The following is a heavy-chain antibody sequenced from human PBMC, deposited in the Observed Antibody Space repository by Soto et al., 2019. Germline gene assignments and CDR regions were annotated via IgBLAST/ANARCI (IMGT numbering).Heavy chain of an antibody. CDR1: GFTFSSYD. CDR2: IVTAGDT. V-gene: IGHV3-13*01. CDR3: ARGGGRCSSTSCYEDWFDP. D-gene: IGHD2-2*01. Sequence: GGSLRLSCAASGFTFSSYDMHWVRQATGKGLEWVSAIVTAGDTYYPGSVKGRFTISRENAKNSLYLQMNSLRAGDTAVYYCARGGGRCSSTSCYEDWFDPWGQGTLVTVSS. J-gene: IGHJ5*02.